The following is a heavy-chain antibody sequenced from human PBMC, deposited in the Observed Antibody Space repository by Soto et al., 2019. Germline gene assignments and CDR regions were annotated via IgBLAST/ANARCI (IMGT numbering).Heavy chain of an antibody. Sequence: SETLSLTCTVSGGSISSSSYYWGWIRQPPGKGLEWIGSIYYSGSTYYNPSLKSRVTISVDTSKNQFSLKLSSVTAADTSVYYCARDRAKWKDYYYYGMDVWGQGTTVTVSS. J-gene: IGHJ6*02. CDR1: GGSISSSSYY. CDR2: IYYSGST. D-gene: IGHD1-20*01. V-gene: IGHV4-39*02. CDR3: ARDRAKWKDYYYYGMDV.